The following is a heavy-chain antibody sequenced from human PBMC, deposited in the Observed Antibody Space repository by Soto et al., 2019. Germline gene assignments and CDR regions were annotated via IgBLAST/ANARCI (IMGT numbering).Heavy chain of an antibody. V-gene: IGHV1-3*01. CDR3: ASSYNSSPRSNWFDP. CDR1: GYTFTNYA. CDR2: INGGDGHA. Sequence: GASVKVSCKASGYTFTNYAMHWVRQAPGQSLEWMGRINGGDGHADYSHHMQGRVIITRDRSASTAYMELKSLKSEDTAVYYCASSYNSSPRSNWFDPWGQGTLVTVSS. J-gene: IGHJ5*02. D-gene: IGHD6-6*01.